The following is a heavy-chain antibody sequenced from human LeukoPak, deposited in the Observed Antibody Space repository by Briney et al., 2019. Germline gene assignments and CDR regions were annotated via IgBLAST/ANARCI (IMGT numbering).Heavy chain of an antibody. CDR2: VDPEDGET. CDR3: AALGYCSGGSCYDSSYMDV. CDR1: GYTFTDYN. J-gene: IGHJ6*03. V-gene: IGHV1-69-2*01. Sequence: GASVKVSCKASGYTFTDYNIHWVQQAPGKGLEWMGRVDPEDGETIYAEKFQGRVTITADTSTDTAYMELSSLRSEDTAVFYCAALGYCSGGSCYDSSYMDVWGKGTTVTVSS. D-gene: IGHD2-15*01.